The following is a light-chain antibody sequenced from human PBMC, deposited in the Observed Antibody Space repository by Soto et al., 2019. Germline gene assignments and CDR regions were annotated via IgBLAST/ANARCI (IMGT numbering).Light chain of an antibody. CDR2: DSS. CDR1: QSVSRNY. V-gene: IGKV3-20*01. J-gene: IGKJ4*01. Sequence: EIVLTQSPGTLSLSPGERASLSCRASQSVSRNYVAWYQFRPGQPPRLLIYDSSTRATGIPDRFSGSGSGADFTLTISRLEPGDVAVYFCQQYGRIPLTFGGGSSVEIK. CDR3: QQYGRIPLT.